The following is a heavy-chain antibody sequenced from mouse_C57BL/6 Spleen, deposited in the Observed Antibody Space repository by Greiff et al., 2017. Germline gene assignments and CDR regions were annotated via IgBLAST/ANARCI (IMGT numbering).Heavy chain of an antibody. CDR3: ARPSRSGRRLYFDY. Sequence: QVQLQQSGPELVKPGASVKLSCKASGYTFTSYDINWVKQRPGQGLEWIGWIYPRDGSTKYNEKFKGKATLTVDTSSSTAYRELHSLTSEDAAVEFGARPSRSGRRLYFDYWGQGTSVTVSS. J-gene: IGHJ4*01. CDR2: IYPRDGST. V-gene: IGHV1-85*01. CDR1: GYTFTSYD. D-gene: IGHD1-1*01.